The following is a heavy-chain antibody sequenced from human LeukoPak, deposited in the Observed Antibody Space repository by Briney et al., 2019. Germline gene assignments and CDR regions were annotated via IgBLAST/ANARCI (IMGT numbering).Heavy chain of an antibody. D-gene: IGHD5-24*01. CDR3: ARDNSVRDEAWWLNP. J-gene: IGHJ5*02. CDR1: GYTFTSNY. Sequence: ASVKVSCKAFGYTFTSNYMHWVRQAPGQGPERMGVISPSGGSTTYAQKFQGRVTLTRDMSTSTDYLELSSLRSEDTAVYYCARDNSVRDEAWWLNPWGQGTLVTVSS. V-gene: IGHV1-46*01. CDR2: ISPSGGST.